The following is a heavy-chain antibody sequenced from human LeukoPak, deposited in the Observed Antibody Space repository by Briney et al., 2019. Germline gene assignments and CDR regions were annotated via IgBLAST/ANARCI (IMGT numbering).Heavy chain of an antibody. V-gene: IGHV1-69*05. CDR3: ARESVITIFGVVIFRPLFDY. CDR1: GGTFSSYA. CDR2: IIPIFGTA. J-gene: IGHJ4*02. D-gene: IGHD3-3*01. Sequence: SVKVSCKASGGTFSSYAISWVRQAPGQGLEWMGGIIPIFGTANYAQKFQGRVTITTDESTSTAYMELSSLRSEDTAVYYCARESVITIFGVVIFRPLFDYWGPGTLVTVSS.